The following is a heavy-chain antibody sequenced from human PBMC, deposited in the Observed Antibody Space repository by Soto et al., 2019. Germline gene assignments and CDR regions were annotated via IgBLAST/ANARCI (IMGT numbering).Heavy chain of an antibody. CDR1: GGTFSSYA. J-gene: IGHJ5*02. Sequence: SVKVSCKASGGTFSSYAISWVRQAPGQGLEWMGGIIPIFGTANYAQKFQGRVTITADESTSTAYMELSSLRSEDTAVYYCARGGTTVTTSIYNWFDPWGQGTLVTVSS. CDR3: ARGGTTVTTSIYNWFDP. CDR2: IIPIFGTA. D-gene: IGHD4-17*01. V-gene: IGHV1-69*13.